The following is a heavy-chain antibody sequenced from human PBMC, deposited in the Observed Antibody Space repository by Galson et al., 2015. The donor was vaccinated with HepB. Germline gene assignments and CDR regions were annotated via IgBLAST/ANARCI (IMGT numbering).Heavy chain of an antibody. CDR1: GYTFTGYY. CDR3: ARGAMIVVVITTGDAFDI. CDR2: INPNSGGT. V-gene: IGHV1-2*04. J-gene: IGHJ3*02. D-gene: IGHD3-22*01. Sequence: SVKVSCKASGYTFTGYYMHWVRQAPGQGLEWMGWINPNSGGTNYAQKFQGWVTMTRDTSISTAYMELSSLRSEDTAVYYCARGAMIVVVITTGDAFDIWGQGTMVTVSS.